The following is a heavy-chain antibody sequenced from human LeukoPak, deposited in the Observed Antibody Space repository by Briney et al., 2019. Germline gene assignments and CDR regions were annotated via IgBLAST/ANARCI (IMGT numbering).Heavy chain of an antibody. J-gene: IGHJ4*02. CDR1: GFTFSSYA. Sequence: HPGGSLRLSCAASGFTFSSYAMSWVRQAPGKGLEWVSAISGSGGSTYYADSVKGRFTISRDNSNNTLYLQMSSLRAGDTAVYYCARHTGSTWSTGYWGQGTLVTVSS. CDR3: ARHTGSTWSTGY. CDR2: ISGSGGST. D-gene: IGHD6-13*01. V-gene: IGHV3-23*01.